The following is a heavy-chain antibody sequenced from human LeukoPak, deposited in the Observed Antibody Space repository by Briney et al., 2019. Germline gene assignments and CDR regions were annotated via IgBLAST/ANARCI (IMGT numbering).Heavy chain of an antibody. CDR2: ISGSGGST. V-gene: IGHV3-23*01. D-gene: IGHD3-3*01. Sequence: PGGSLRLSCAASGFTFSSYAMSWVRQAPGKGLEWVSAISGSGGSTYYADSVKGRFTISRDNSKNTLYLQMNSLRAEDTAVYYCAKDRVHNYDFWSGYLLHWFDTWGQGTLVTVSS. CDR1: GFTFSSYA. J-gene: IGHJ5*02. CDR3: AKDRVHNYDFWSGYLLHWFDT.